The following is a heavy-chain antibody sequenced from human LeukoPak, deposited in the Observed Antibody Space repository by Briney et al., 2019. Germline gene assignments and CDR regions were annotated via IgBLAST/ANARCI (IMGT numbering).Heavy chain of an antibody. V-gene: IGHV1-69*04. CDR2: IIPILGIA. CDR1: GGTFSSYA. J-gene: IGHJ5*02. D-gene: IGHD6-19*01. Sequence: SVKVSCKASGGTFSSYAISWVRQAPGQGLEWMGRIIPILGIANYAQKFQGRVTITADKSTSTAYMELSSLRSEDTAVYYCARSSWYSSGWYWFDPWGQGTLVTVSS. CDR3: ARSSWYSSGWYWFDP.